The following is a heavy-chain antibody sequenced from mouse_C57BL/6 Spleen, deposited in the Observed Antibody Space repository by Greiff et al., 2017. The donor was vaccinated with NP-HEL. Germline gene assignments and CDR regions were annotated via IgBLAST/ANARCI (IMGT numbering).Heavy chain of an antibody. Sequence: EVKLVESGGGLVKPGGSLKLSCAASGFTFSDYGMHWVRQAPEKGLEWVAYISSGSSTIYYADTVKGRFTISRDNAKNTLFLQMTSLRSEDTAMYYCARKNGFEGAMDYWGQGTSVTVSS. CDR3: ARKNGFEGAMDY. J-gene: IGHJ4*01. CDR2: ISSGSSTI. CDR1: GFTFSDYG. V-gene: IGHV5-17*01. D-gene: IGHD2-2*01.